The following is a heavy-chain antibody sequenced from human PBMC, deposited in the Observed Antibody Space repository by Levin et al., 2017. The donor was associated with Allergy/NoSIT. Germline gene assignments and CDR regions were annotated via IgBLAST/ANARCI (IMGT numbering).Heavy chain of an antibody. Sequence: GESLKISCKASGYTFTSYYIHWVRQAPGQGLEWMGVFNPSANTTTYAQTFQGRVTMTTDTSTSTVFLDLSSLRSEDTAVYYCARVLFDYYGSRSSNNENWFDPWGQGTPVTVSS. CDR1: GYTFTSYY. CDR3: ARVLFDYYGSRSSNNENWFDP. V-gene: IGHV1-46*01. J-gene: IGHJ5*02. CDR2: FNPSANTT. D-gene: IGHD3-10*01.